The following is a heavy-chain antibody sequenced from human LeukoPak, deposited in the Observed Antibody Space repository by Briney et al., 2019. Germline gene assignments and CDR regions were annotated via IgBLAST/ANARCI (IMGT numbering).Heavy chain of an antibody. Sequence: KTGGSLRLSCAASGFPFSYYYMTWIRQAPGKGLEWVSYISSSGSSTYYADSAKGRITISRDNAKNSLYLQMNSLRAEDTAVYYCASGEWLVDNWFDPWGQGTLVTVSS. V-gene: IGHV3-11*04. CDR2: ISSSGSST. CDR1: GFPFSYYY. CDR3: ASGEWLVDNWFDP. D-gene: IGHD6-19*01. J-gene: IGHJ5*02.